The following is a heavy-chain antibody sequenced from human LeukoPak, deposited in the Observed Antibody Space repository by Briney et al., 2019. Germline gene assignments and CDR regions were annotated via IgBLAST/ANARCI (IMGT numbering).Heavy chain of an antibody. CDR1: GGSISSSNW. CDR2: IYHSGST. CDR3: ARAPRYSSSPHWFDP. D-gene: IGHD6-13*01. V-gene: IGHV4-4*02. Sequence: PSGTLSLTCAVSGGSISSSNWWSWVRQPPGKGLEWIGEIYHSGSTNYNPSLKSRVTISVDKSKNQFSLKLSSVTAADTAVYYCARAPRYSSSPHWFDPWGQGTLVTVSS. J-gene: IGHJ5*02.